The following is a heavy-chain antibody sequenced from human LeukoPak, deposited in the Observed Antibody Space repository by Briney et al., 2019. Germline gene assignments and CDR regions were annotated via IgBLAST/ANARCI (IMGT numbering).Heavy chain of an antibody. J-gene: IGHJ4*02. CDR1: GFTFSSYW. V-gene: IGHV3-7*01. CDR2: IKQDGSEK. CDR3: AQEIRFLEWSIDY. Sequence: GGSLRLSCAASGFTFSSYWMIWVRQAPGKGLEWVANIKQDGSEKYYVDSVKGRFTISRDNAKNSVYLQMNSLRVEDTAVYYCAQEIRFLEWSIDYWGQGTLVTVSS. D-gene: IGHD3-3*01.